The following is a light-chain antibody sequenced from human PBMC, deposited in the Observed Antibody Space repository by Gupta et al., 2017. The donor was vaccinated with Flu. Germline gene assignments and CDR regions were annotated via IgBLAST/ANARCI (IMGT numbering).Light chain of an antibody. Sequence: SLSASVGDRVTITCRASQSISSYLNWYQQKPGKAPKLLIYGASSLQSGVPSRFSGSGSGTDFTLTISSLQPDDFATYYCQQSDNTPLLSFGPGTKVEIK. CDR2: GAS. J-gene: IGKJ3*01. CDR3: QQSDNTPLLS. CDR1: QSISSY. V-gene: IGKV1-39*01.